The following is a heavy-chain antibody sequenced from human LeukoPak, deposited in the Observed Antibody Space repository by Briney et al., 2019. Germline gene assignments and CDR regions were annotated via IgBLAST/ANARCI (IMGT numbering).Heavy chain of an antibody. J-gene: IGHJ4*02. Sequence: GGSLRLSCAASGLTFGSYTMSWVRQAPGKGLEWVSGITATGSRTYYADSVKGRFTISRDSSKNTLYLQLSSLGVDDTAVYYCATSMGGGNIDYWGQGTLVTVSS. V-gene: IGHV3-23*01. CDR1: GLTFGSYT. CDR3: ATSMGGGNIDY. D-gene: IGHD3-16*01. CDR2: ITATGSRT.